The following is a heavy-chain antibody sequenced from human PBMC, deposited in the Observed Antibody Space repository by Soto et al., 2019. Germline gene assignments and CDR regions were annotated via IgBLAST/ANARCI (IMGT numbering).Heavy chain of an antibody. CDR1: GFTFSSYA. V-gene: IGHV3-64*01. J-gene: IGHJ4*02. CDR2: ISSNGGST. CDR3: ARSPNGDIPDY. D-gene: IGHD3-9*01. Sequence: GSLRLSCAASGFTFSSYAMHWVRQAPGKGLEYVSAISSNGGSTYYANSVKGRFTISRDNSKNTLYLQMGSLRAEDMAVYYCARSPNGDIPDYWGQGTLVTVSS.